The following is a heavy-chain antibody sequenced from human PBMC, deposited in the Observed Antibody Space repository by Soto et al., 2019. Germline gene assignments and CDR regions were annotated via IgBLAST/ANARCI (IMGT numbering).Heavy chain of an antibody. CDR2: IIPIFGTV. Sequence: SVKVSCKASGGTFSSYAISWVRQAPGQGLEWMGGIIPIFGTVNYAQKFQGRVTITADESTSTAYMELSSLRSEDTAVYHCARGRFLEWLSRYYYYAMDVWGQGTTVTVSS. V-gene: IGHV1-69*13. CDR3: ARGRFLEWLSRYYYYAMDV. D-gene: IGHD3-3*01. J-gene: IGHJ6*02. CDR1: GGTFSSYA.